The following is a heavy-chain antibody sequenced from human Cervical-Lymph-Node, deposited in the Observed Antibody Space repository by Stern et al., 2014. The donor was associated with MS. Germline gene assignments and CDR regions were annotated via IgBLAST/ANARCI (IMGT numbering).Heavy chain of an antibody. CDR2: MNPDSGDT. CDR3: TRGPRT. Sequence: QVQLQQSGAEVQKPGASVKVSCKASGYTFTKYDIHWVRRATGQGLEWMGWMNPDSGDTGFAQKFQGRVTMTRNTSITTAYLELNSLRSEDTAVYYCTRGPRTWGRGTLVTVSS. V-gene: IGHV1-8*01. D-gene: IGHD1-7*01. J-gene: IGHJ4*02. CDR1: GYTFTKYD.